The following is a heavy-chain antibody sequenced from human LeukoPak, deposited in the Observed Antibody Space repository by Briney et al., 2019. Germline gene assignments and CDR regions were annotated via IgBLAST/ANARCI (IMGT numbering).Heavy chain of an antibody. D-gene: IGHD6-13*01. V-gene: IGHV3-74*01. CDR1: GFTFSSYW. CDR2: ITSDGSRS. CDR3: ANAYCSSPKYPYCYYYYMDV. J-gene: IGHJ6*03. Sequence: GGSLRLSCAASGFTFSSYWMSWVRQAPGKGLVCVSLITSDGSRSSYADSVKGRFTTSSDTSKNMLHQQMNRLREEDTAVYFCANAYCSSPKYPYCYYYYMDVWGKGTTVTISS.